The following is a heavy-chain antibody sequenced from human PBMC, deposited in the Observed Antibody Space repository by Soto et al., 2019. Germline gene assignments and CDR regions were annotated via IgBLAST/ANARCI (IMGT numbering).Heavy chain of an antibody. J-gene: IGHJ6*02. D-gene: IGHD3-10*01. CDR1: GFTFSNYG. CDR2: ISYGGTNK. V-gene: IGHV3-30*18. CDR3: AKSNRGSPPV. Sequence: QVQLVESGEGVVQPGRSLRLSCAASGFTFSNYGMHWVRQAPGKGLEWVAVISYGGTNKDYADSVKGRFTVSRDNSKNTLYLQMNSLRVEDTAVYYCAKSNRGSPPVWGQGTTVTVSS.